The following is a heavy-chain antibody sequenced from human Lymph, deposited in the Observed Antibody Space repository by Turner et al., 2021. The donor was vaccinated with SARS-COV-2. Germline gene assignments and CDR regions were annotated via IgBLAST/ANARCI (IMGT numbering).Heavy chain of an antibody. CDR1: GFTFDDYA. CDR3: AKDPGYCSGGGCYSRTYFDF. V-gene: IGHV3-43*02. CDR2: ISGDGGGT. D-gene: IGHD2-15*01. J-gene: IGHJ4*02. Sequence: EVQLVESGGGVVQPGGSLRLSCAASGFTFDDYAMHWVRQAPGKGLEWVSLISGDGGGTYYADSVKGRFTISRDNSKNSLSLQMNSLRAEDTALYYCAKDPGYCSGGGCYSRTYFDFWGQGTLVTVSA.